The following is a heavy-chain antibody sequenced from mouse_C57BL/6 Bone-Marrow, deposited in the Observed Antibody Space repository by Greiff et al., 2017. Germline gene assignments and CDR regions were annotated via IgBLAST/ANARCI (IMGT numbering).Heavy chain of an antibody. J-gene: IGHJ4*01. CDR3: ARGYEYDYAMDY. CDR2: INPNYGTT. CDR1: GYSFTDYN. D-gene: IGHD2-4*01. V-gene: IGHV1-39*01. Sequence: VQLQQSGPGLVKPGASVKISCKASGYSFTDYNMNWVKQSNGKTLEWIGVINPNYGTTSYNQKFKGKAKLTVAQSSSTAYMQLNSLTSEDSAVYYCARGYEYDYAMDYWGQGTSVTVSS.